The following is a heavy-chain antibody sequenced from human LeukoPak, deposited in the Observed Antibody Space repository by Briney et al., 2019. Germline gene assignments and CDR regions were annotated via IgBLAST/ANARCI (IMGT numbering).Heavy chain of an antibody. CDR3: ARMVVGDYYGSGSYGEFDY. CDR2: INPNSGGT. Sequence: ASVKVSCKASGYTFTGYYMHWVRQAPGQGLEWMGWINPNSGGTNYAQKFQGRVTMTRDTSISTAYMELSRLRSDDTAVYYCARMVVGDYYGSGSYGEFDYWGQGTLVTVSS. D-gene: IGHD3-10*01. J-gene: IGHJ4*02. CDR1: GYTFTGYY. V-gene: IGHV1-2*02.